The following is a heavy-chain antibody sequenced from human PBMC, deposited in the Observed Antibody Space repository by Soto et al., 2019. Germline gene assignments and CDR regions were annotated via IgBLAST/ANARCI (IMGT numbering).Heavy chain of an antibody. D-gene: IGHD1-26*01. J-gene: IGHJ4*02. Sequence: ASVKVSCKASGYTFTGNYIHWVRQAPEQGLEWMGEISPESGATRYAQRFQGRVTMTRDMSITTVYMELNNLSPDDAAVYYCGRGRSGQIVVFYWGQGTPVTVSS. V-gene: IGHV1-2*02. CDR3: GRGRSGQIVVFY. CDR2: ISPESGAT. CDR1: GYTFTGNY.